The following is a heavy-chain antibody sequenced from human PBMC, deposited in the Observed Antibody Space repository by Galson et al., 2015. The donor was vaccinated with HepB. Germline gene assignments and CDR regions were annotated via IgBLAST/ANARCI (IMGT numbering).Heavy chain of an antibody. J-gene: IGHJ6*03. V-gene: IGHV1-18*01. Sequence: SVKVSCKASGYTFTSYGISWVRQAPGQGLEWMGWISAYNGNTNYAQKLQGRVTMTTDTSTSTAYMELRSLRSDDTAVYYCARVSSSWYDSYYYYMDVWGKGTTVTVSS. CDR1: GYTFTSYG. CDR2: ISAYNGNT. D-gene: IGHD6-13*01. CDR3: ARVSSSWYDSYYYYMDV.